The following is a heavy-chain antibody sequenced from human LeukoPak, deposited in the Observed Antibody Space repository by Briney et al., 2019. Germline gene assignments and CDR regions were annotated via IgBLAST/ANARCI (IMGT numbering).Heavy chain of an antibody. V-gene: IGHV1-24*01. CDR3: ATARTSGWSVYYYYGMDV. J-gene: IGHJ6*02. Sequence: ASVKVSCKVSGYTLTELSMHWVRQAPGKGLEWMGGFDPEDGETIYAQKFQGRVTMTEDTPTDTAYMELSSLRSEDTAVYYCATARTSGWSVYYYYGMDVWGQGTTVTVSS. CDR1: GYTLTELS. D-gene: IGHD6-19*01. CDR2: FDPEDGET.